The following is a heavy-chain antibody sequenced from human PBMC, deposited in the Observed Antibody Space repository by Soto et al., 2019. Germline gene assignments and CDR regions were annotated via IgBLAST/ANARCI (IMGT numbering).Heavy chain of an antibody. J-gene: IGHJ3*02. D-gene: IGHD2-21*02. CDR3: ARVPGVVVSADDAFDI. V-gene: IGHV4-4*02. Sequence: SETLSLTCAVSGGSVSSNNWWSCVRQSPGKGLEWMGEIYHSGSAHYNPSLKSRATISLDKSKNLFSLRLTSVTAADTAVYYCARVPGVVVSADDAFDIWGPGTRVTVSS. CDR1: GGSVSSNNW. CDR2: IYHSGSA.